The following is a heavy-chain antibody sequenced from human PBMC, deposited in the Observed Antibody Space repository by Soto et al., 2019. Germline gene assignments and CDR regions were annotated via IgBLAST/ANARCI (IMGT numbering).Heavy chain of an antibody. CDR2: IYYSGST. D-gene: IGHD3-10*02. V-gene: IGHV4-59*01. Sequence: SETLSLTCTVSGGSISSYYWSWIRQPPGKGLEWIGYIYYSGSTNYNPSLRSRVTISVDTSKNQFSLKLSSVTAADSAVYYCARVLGPTLFGFDYWGQGTLVTVSS. CDR1: GGSISSYY. CDR3: ARVLGPTLFGFDY. J-gene: IGHJ4*02.